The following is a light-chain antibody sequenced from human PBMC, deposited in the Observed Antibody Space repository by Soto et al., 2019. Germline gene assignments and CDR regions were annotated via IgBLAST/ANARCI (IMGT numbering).Light chain of an antibody. CDR2: DVS. CDR3: SSSTSSSTPFYV. J-gene: IGLJ1*01. Sequence: QSVLTQPASVSGSPGQSITISCTGTSSDVGGYNCVSWYQQHPGKAPKLMIYDVSNRPSGISNRFSGSKSGNTASLTISGLQAEDEADYYCSSSTSSSTPFYVFGTGTKVTVL. CDR1: SSDVGGYNC. V-gene: IGLV2-14*01.